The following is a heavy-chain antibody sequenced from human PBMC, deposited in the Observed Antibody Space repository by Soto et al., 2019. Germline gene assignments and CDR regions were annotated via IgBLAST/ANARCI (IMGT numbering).Heavy chain of an antibody. CDR3: ARGNREVLRHSDWLLPYYFDY. CDR1: GGSFSGYY. V-gene: IGHV4-34*01. J-gene: IGHJ4*02. Sequence: SETLPLTCAVYGGSFSGYYWSWIRQPPGKGLEWIGEINHSGSTNYNPSLKSRVTISVDTSKNQFSLKLSSVTAADTAVYYCARGNREVLRHSDWLLPYYFDYWGQGTLVTVSS. CDR2: INHSGST. D-gene: IGHD3-9*01.